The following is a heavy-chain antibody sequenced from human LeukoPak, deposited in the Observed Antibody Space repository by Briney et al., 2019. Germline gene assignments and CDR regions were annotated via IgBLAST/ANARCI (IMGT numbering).Heavy chain of an antibody. CDR1: GFIFSSYC. D-gene: IGHD1-1*01. J-gene: IGHJ4*02. CDR3: ARHYDWTFDY. CDR2: IMQDGSEQ. V-gene: IGHV3-7*01. Sequence: GGSLRLSCAASGFIFSSYCMSWVRQAPGKGLEWVANIMQDGSEQYYVDSVKGRFTISRDNAKNSLYLQMSSLRAEDTAVYYCARHYDWTFDYWGQGTLVTVSS.